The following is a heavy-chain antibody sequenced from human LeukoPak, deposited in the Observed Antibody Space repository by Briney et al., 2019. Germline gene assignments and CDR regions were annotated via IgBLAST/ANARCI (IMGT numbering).Heavy chain of an antibody. D-gene: IGHD1-26*01. CDR1: ASSFTSYW. Sequence: GESLQISSKGSASSFTSYWISWVRQQPGKGLEWLGRIDPSDSCTYYSPSFQGHVTLSADKSISTAYLQWSSLKASDTAMYYCARHLGVVGATGDFDYWGQGTLVTVSS. J-gene: IGHJ4*02. CDR3: ARHLGVVGATGDFDY. V-gene: IGHV5-10-1*01. CDR2: IDPSDSCT.